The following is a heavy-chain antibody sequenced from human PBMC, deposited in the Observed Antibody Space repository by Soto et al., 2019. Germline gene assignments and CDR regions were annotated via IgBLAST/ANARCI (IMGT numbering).Heavy chain of an antibody. CDR3: AKDQRGSYYYFDY. J-gene: IGHJ4*02. D-gene: IGHD1-26*01. Sequence: GGSLRLSCAASGFTFSSYGMHWVRQAPGKGLEWVAVISYDGSNKYYADSVKGRFTISRDNSKNTLYLQMNSLRAEDTAVYYCAKDQRGSYYYFDYWGQGTLVTVSS. V-gene: IGHV3-30*18. CDR2: ISYDGSNK. CDR1: GFTFSSYG.